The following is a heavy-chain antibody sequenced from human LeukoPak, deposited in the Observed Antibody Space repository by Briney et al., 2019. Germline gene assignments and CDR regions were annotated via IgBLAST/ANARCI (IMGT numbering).Heavy chain of an antibody. J-gene: IGHJ3*02. V-gene: IGHV3-23*01. Sequence: GGSLRLCCTASGFTFSDYAMCWVRQATGKGLEWVSTISTNSDSTYYADPVEGRFTISRDNSRNTLSLQMNSLRIVDGDVYSCAVAGSGTFDIGGQGTVVIVS. D-gene: IGHD3-10*01. CDR2: ISTNSDST. CDR1: GFTFSDYA. CDR3: AVAGSGTFDI.